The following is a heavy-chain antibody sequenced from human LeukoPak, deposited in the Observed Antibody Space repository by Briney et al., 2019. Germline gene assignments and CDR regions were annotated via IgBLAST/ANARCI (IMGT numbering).Heavy chain of an antibody. J-gene: IGHJ3*02. V-gene: IGHV1-69*01. D-gene: IGHD3-3*02. CDR1: GGTFSSYA. CDR3: ARDPCHVRSGYFHAFDI. Sequence: SVKVSCKASGGTFSSYAISWVRQAPGQGLEWMGGIIPIFGTANYAQKFQGRVTITADESTSTAYMELSSLRSEDTAVYYCARDPCHVRSGYFHAFDIWGQGTMVTVSS. CDR2: IIPIFGTA.